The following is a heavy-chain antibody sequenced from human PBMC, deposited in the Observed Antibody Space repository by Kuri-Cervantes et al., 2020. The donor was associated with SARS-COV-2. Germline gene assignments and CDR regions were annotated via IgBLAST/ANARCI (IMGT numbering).Heavy chain of an antibody. CDR1: GFTFSSYW. D-gene: IGHD6-13*01. Sequence: GESLKISCAASGFTFSSYWMSWVRQAPGKGLEWVANIKQGGSEKYYVDSVKGRFTISRDNAKNSLYLQMNSLRAEDTAVYYCARGSAAAGNYYYGMDVWGQGTTVTVSS. CDR3: ARGSAAAGNYYYGMDV. V-gene: IGHV3-7*05. J-gene: IGHJ6*02. CDR2: IKQGGSEK.